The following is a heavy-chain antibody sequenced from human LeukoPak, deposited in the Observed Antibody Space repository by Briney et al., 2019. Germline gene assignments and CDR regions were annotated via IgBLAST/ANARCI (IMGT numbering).Heavy chain of an antibody. Sequence: PGGSLRLSCAASGFTFSSYAMSWVRQAPGKGLEWVSAISGSGGSTYYADSVKGRFTISRDNSKNTLYLQMNSLRAEDTAVYYCAKDLYYDSSAYDAFDIWGQGTMVTVSS. V-gene: IGHV3-23*01. J-gene: IGHJ3*02. D-gene: IGHD3-22*01. CDR3: AKDLYYDSSAYDAFDI. CDR2: ISGSGGST. CDR1: GFTFSSYA.